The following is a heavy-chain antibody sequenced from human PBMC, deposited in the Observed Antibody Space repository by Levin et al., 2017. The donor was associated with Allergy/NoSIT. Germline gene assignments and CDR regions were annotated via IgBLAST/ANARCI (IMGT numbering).Heavy chain of an antibody. Sequence: GGSLRLSCAASGFTFDDYAMHWVRQAPGKGLEWVSGISWNSGSIGYADSVKGRFTISRDNAKNSLYLQMNSLRAEDTALYYCAKDAEPFSSGWYWDYWGQGTLVTVSS. D-gene: IGHD6-19*01. CDR2: ISWNSGSI. V-gene: IGHV3-9*01. J-gene: IGHJ4*02. CDR1: GFTFDDYA. CDR3: AKDAEPFSSGWYWDY.